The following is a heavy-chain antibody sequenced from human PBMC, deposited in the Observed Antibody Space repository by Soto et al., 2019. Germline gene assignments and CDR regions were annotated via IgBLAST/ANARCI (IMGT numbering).Heavy chain of an antibody. CDR3: ARQSPYGGNSVFYFDY. V-gene: IGHV4-31*03. Sequence: SETLSLTCTVSGGSISSGAYYWSWIRQHPGKGLQWIGYIYYSGSTYYNPSLKSRVTISVDTSKNQFSLRLNSVTAADTAVYYCARQSPYGGNSVFYFDYWGRGTLVTVS. J-gene: IGHJ4*02. D-gene: IGHD4-17*01. CDR1: GGSISSGAYY. CDR2: IYYSGST.